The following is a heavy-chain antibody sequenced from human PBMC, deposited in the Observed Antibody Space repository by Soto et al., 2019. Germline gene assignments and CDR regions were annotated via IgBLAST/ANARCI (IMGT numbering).Heavy chain of an antibody. CDR2: INTSGGNS. D-gene: IGHD2-21*01. CDR1: GFIFTDWF. V-gene: IGHV1-46*01. J-gene: IGHJ1*01. CDR3: AKEGAIPGEVDA. Sequence: HLAQSGPEVKMPGASVKISCKASGFIFTDWFMHWVRQAPGQGPERMGIINTSGGNSIYSQKFQERVTMTRDTSTSTLYVELSSLTSADTAVYYCAKEGAIPGEVDAWGQGTLVTVSS.